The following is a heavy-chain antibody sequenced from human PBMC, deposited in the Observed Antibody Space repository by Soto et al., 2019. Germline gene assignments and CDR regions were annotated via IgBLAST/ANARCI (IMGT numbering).Heavy chain of an antibody. D-gene: IGHD3-10*01. V-gene: IGHV3-74*01. J-gene: IGHJ5*02. CDR1: GFTFSNYW. Sequence: EVQLVESGGGLVQPGGSLRLSCVASGFTFSNYWMYWVRQAPGKGLVWVSRISSDGSTASYADSVKGRFTISRGNAQYTVYLQMNSLRAGDTAVYYFARGLMAQVTAGDRLGPWGQGTLVTVSS. CDR2: ISSDGSTA. CDR3: ARGLMAQVTAGDRLGP.